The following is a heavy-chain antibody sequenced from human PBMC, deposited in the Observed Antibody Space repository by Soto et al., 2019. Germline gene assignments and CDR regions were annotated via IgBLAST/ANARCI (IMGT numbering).Heavy chain of an antibody. V-gene: IGHV5-10-1*01. J-gene: IGHJ6*02. D-gene: IGHD2-15*01. CDR2: IDPSDSYT. CDR3: ARRALGYCSGGSCYSFLHGMDV. Sequence: PGESLKLSCKGSGYSFTSYWISWVRQMPGKGLEWMGRIDPSDSYTNYSPSFQGHVTISADKSISTAYLQWSSLKASDTAMYYCARRALGYCSGGSCYSFLHGMDVWGQGTTVTVSS. CDR1: GYSFTSYW.